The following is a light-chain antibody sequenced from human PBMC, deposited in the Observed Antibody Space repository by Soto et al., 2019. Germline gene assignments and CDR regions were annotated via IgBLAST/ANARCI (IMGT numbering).Light chain of an antibody. CDR3: QHYNNWPPWT. CDR1: QSISGSY. V-gene: IGKV3-15*01. Sequence: EIVLSQSPGTLSLSPGERATLSCTASQSISGSYLAWYQQKPGQAPRVVIYGASIRATGIPARFSGSGSGTEFTLTISSLQSEDFAVYYCQHYNNWPPWTFGQGTKVDIK. J-gene: IGKJ1*01. CDR2: GAS.